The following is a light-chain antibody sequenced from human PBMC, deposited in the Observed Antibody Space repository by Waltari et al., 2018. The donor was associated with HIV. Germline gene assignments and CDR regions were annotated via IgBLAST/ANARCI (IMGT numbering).Light chain of an antibody. V-gene: IGLV1-36*01. CDR2: YDD. CDR1: SSNIGKNA. Sequence: QSVLTQPPSVSAAPRQRVSISCSGSSSNIGKNAVNWYQQIPGTAPRLLIYYDDLGPSGVPDRFSGSKSGTSASLAISGLQSEDEADYYCAAWDDTLNGWVFGGGTKLTVL. J-gene: IGLJ3*02. CDR3: AAWDDTLNGWV.